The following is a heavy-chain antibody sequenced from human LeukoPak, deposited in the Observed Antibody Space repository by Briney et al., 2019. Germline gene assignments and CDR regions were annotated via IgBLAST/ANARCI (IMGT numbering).Heavy chain of an antibody. D-gene: IGHD2-21*01. Sequence: PSETLSLTCTVSGGSISSGGYYWSWIRQPPGKGLEWIGYIYHSGSTYYNPSLKSRVTISVDRSKNQFSLKLSSVTAADTAVYYCARDGGPYCGGDCYSRNYWGQGTLVTVSS. J-gene: IGHJ4*02. V-gene: IGHV4-30-2*01. CDR2: IYHSGST. CDR1: GGSISSGGYY. CDR3: ARDGGPYCGGDCYSRNY.